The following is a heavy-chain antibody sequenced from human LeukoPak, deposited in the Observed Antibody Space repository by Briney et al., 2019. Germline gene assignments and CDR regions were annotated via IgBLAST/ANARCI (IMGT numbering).Heavy chain of an antibody. J-gene: IGHJ5*02. CDR3: AREDCSGGSCYSLHWFDP. CDR2: ISANNGNT. CDR1: GYTFTRYG. V-gene: IGHV1-18*01. Sequence: ASVKVSCKASGYTFTRYGISWVRQAPGQRLEWIGWISANNGNTNYAQKLQGRVTMTTDTSTSTAYMELRSLRSDDTAVYYCAREDCSGGSCYSLHWFDPWGQGTLVTVSS. D-gene: IGHD2-15*01.